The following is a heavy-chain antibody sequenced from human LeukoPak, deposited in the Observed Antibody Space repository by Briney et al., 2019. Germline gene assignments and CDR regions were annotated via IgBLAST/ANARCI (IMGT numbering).Heavy chain of an antibody. Sequence: SETLSLTCAVSDDSIISSDYYWGWIRQPPGKGLEWIGSRYYSGFIYYNPSVKSRATISVDTSKNQFSLELTSVTAADTAVYYCARLKVGTTHPDYWGQGTLVTVSS. CDR2: RYYSGFI. CDR3: ARLKVGTTHPDY. CDR1: DDSIISSDYY. D-gene: IGHD1-26*01. J-gene: IGHJ4*02. V-gene: IGHV4-39*01.